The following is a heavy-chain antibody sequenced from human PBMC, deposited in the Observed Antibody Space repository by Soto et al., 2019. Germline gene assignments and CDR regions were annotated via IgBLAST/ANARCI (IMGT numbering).Heavy chain of an antibody. Sequence: SVKVSCKASGFTFTSSAVQWVRQARGQRLEWIGWIVVGSGNTNYAQKFQERVTITRDMSTSTAYMELSSLRSEDTAVYYCAAGYDFWSGYYHRGFGYWGQGTLVTVSS. V-gene: IGHV1-58*01. CDR1: GFTFTSSA. J-gene: IGHJ4*02. D-gene: IGHD3-3*01. CDR3: AAGYDFWSGYYHRGFGY. CDR2: IVVGSGNT.